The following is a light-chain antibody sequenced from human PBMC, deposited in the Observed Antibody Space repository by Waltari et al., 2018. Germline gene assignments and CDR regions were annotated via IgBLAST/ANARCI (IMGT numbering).Light chain of an antibody. V-gene: IGKV3D-15*01. J-gene: IGKJ1*01. CDR3: QQYNYWPWT. Sequence: EIVMTHSPATLSVSPAESATLSCRASQSLSSTFAWYQQKPGQAPRLLIYSTSTRATGIPARFSGSGSGTEFTLTISSLQSEDFAIYYCQQYNYWPWTFGQGTRVEIK. CDR1: QSLSST. CDR2: STS.